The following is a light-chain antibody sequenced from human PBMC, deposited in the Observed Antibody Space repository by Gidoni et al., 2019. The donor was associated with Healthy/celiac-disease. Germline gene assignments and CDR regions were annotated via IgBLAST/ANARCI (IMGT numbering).Light chain of an antibody. CDR2: DAS. J-gene: IGKJ5*01. CDR1: QSVSSY. CDR3: QQRSNWPII. V-gene: IGKV3-11*01. Sequence: EIVLPQSPATLSLSPGERATLSCSASQSVSSYLAWYQQKPGQPPRLLIYDASNRATGIPARFSGSGSGTDFTLTISSLEAEDFAVYYCQQRSNWPIIFGQGTRLEIK.